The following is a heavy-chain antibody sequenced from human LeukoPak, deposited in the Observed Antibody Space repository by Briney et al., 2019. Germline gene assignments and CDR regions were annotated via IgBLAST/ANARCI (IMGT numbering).Heavy chain of an antibody. J-gene: IGHJ4*02. V-gene: IGHV3-48*03. CDR3: AREGIAADRGKLIDY. CDR1: GFTFSSYE. Sequence: GGSLILSCAASGFTFSSYEMKWVRQAPGEGLEWVSHISSSGSSIYYADSVKGRFTISRDNAKNSLYLQMNSLRAEDTAVYYCAREGIAADRGKLIDYWGQGTLVTVAS. D-gene: IGHD6-13*01. CDR2: ISSSGSSI.